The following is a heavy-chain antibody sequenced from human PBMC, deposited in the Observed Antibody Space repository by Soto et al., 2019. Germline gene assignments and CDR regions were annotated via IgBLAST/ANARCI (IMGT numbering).Heavy chain of an antibody. CDR3: ARVIWSGGETAHY. V-gene: IGHV1-8*01. D-gene: IGHD5-18*01. J-gene: IGHJ4*02. CDR2: MNHHSGST. Sequence: QVQLVQSGAEVKKPGASVKVSCKASGYTFSSYEIYWVRQATGQGLEWMGWMNHHSGSTGYAQKFQGRVTRTRNTSISTTYMELSSLRFQDTAVYYCARVIWSGGETAHYWGQGTLVTVSS. CDR1: GYTFSSYE.